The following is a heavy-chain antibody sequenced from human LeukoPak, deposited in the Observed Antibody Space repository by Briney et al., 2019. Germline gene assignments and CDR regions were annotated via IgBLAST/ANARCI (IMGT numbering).Heavy chain of an antibody. V-gene: IGHV1-46*03. Sequence: ASVKVSCKASGYTFTTYYMHWVRQAPGQGLEWMGFINPSGGSTSYAQKFQGRVTMTRDTSTSTVYMELSRLRSEDTAVYYCARNVGSGLDYWGQGTLVIVSS. J-gene: IGHJ4*02. D-gene: IGHD3-10*01. CDR3: ARNVGSGLDY. CDR1: GYTFTTYY. CDR2: INPSGGST.